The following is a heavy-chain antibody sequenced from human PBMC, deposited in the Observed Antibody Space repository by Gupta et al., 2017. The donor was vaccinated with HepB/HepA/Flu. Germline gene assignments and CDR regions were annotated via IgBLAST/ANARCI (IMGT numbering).Heavy chain of an antibody. CDR3: ARVRGYYDTSGFVFDAFDI. V-gene: IGHV3-23*01. Sequence: EVQLLESGGGLVQPGGSLRLSCAASGFTFSSYAMTWVRQAPGKGLEWVSAISGDGDSTYYADSVKGRFTTSRDNSKNTLYLQMNSLRDEDTAVYFCARVRGYYDTSGFVFDAFDIWGQGTMVTVSS. CDR1: GFTFSSYA. D-gene: IGHD3-22*01. CDR2: ISGDGDST. J-gene: IGHJ3*02.